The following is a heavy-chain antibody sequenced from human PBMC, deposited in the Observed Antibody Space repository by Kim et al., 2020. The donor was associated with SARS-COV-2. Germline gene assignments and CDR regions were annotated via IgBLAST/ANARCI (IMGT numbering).Heavy chain of an antibody. CDR1: GFTFSSYS. CDR3: ARVMTVSPFDRRYCSSTSCYYYYYGMDV. CDR2: ISSSSSYI. J-gene: IGHJ6*02. Sequence: GGSLRLSCAASGFTFSSYSMNWVRQAPGKGLEWVSSISSSSSYIYYADSVKGRFTISRDNAKNSLYLQMNSLRAEDTAVYYCARVMTVSPFDRRYCSSTSCYYYYYGMDVWGQGTTVTVSS. D-gene: IGHD2-2*01. V-gene: IGHV3-21*01.